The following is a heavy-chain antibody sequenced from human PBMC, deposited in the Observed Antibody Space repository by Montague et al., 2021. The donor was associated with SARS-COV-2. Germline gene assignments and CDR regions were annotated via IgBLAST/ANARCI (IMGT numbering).Heavy chain of an antibody. J-gene: IGHJ5*02. CDR3: ARATSVRGAACWFDP. Sequence: SETLSLTCTVSGGSISSHFWSFIRRPPGKGLEWIGYINSNGGTNDNPSLRSRLTMSVDTSKNQFSLQLRSMTPADTAVYFCARATSVRGAACWFDPWGQGILVTVSS. D-gene: IGHD3-10*01. CDR2: INSNGGT. CDR1: GGSISSHF. V-gene: IGHV4-59*11.